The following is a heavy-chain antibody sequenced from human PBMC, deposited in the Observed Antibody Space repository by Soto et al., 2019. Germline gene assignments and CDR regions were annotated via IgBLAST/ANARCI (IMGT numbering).Heavy chain of an antibody. D-gene: IGHD5-12*01. J-gene: IGHJ4*02. V-gene: IGHV3-48*02. CDR1: GFTLSGYS. Sequence: GGSLRLSCAASGFTLSGYSMDWVRQVPGKGLEWVSYIGSGGSPIYYADSVKGRFTISRDNAQNSVYLQMHSLRDEDTAVYYCARGWLRNSFGFWGQGTLVTVSS. CDR3: ARGWLRNSFGF. CDR2: IGSGGSPI.